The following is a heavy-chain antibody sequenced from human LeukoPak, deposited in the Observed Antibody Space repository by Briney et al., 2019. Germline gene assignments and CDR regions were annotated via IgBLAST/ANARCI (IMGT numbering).Heavy chain of an antibody. CDR1: GFTSDGYA. CDR3: AKDISANYYGSGTQNGFDY. CDR2: ISWNSGSI. D-gene: IGHD3-10*01. J-gene: IGHJ4*02. V-gene: IGHV3-9*02. Sequence: GGSLRLSCAASGFTSDGYAMHWVRQAPGKGLEWVSGISWNSGSIGYADSVKGRFTISRDNAKNSLYLQMNSLRAEDTALYYCAKDISANYYGSGTQNGFDYWGQGTLVTVSS.